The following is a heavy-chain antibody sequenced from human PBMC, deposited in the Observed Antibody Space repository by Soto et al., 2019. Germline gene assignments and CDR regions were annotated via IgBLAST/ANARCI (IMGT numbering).Heavy chain of an antibody. CDR1: GGSISSYY. CDR2: IYYSGST. CDR3: ARALGGYDWGLSGPFDP. J-gene: IGHJ5*02. D-gene: IGHD5-12*01. V-gene: IGHV4-59*01. Sequence: SETLSLTCTVSGGSISSYYWSWIRQPPGKGLEWIGYIYYSGSTNYNPSLKSRVPISVDTSKNQFYLKLSSVTAADTAVYYCARALGGYDWGLSGPFDPWGQGTLVTVSS.